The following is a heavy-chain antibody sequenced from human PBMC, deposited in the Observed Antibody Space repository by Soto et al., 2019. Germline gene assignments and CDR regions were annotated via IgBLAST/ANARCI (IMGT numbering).Heavy chain of an antibody. J-gene: IGHJ6*03. CDR1: GYTFTSYG. D-gene: IGHD3-10*01. CDR2: ISAYNGNT. CDR3: ARRFGELLIEYYYYYMDV. Sequence: ASVKVSCKASGYTFTSYGISWVRQAPGQGLEWMGWISAYNGNTNYAQKLQGRVTMTTDTSTSTAYMELRSLRSDDTAVYYCARRFGELLIEYYYYYMDVWGKGTTVTVSS. V-gene: IGHV1-18*01.